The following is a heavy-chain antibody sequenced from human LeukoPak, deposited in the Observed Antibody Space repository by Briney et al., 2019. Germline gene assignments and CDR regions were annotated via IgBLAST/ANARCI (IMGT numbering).Heavy chain of an antibody. Sequence: GGSLRLSCAASGFTFRSYAMSWVRQAPGKGLEWVSAISTSGRNTYYADSVKGRFTIPRDNSKNTVYLQMNSLRAEDTAVYYCAKDLQKGPVESFDYWGQGTLVTVSS. CDR2: ISTSGRNT. J-gene: IGHJ4*02. D-gene: IGHD2-15*01. V-gene: IGHV3-23*01. CDR3: AKDLQKGPVESFDY. CDR1: GFTFRSYA.